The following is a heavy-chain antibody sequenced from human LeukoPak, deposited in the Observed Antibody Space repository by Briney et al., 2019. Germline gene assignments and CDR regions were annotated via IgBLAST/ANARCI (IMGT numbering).Heavy chain of an antibody. CDR1: GGSVSSGSYY. CDR2: IYYSGST. D-gene: IGHD2-21*02. Sequence: SETLSLTCTVSGGSVSSGSYYWSWIRQPPGKGLEWIGYIYYSGSTNYNPSHKSRVTISVDTSKNQFSLKLSSVTAADTAVYYCARDRGGDCNFDYWGQGTLVTVSS. V-gene: IGHV4-61*01. J-gene: IGHJ4*02. CDR3: ARDRGGDCNFDY.